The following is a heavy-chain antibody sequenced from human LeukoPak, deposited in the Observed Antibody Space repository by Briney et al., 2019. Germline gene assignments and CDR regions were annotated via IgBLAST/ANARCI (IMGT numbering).Heavy chain of an antibody. J-gene: IGHJ6*02. V-gene: IGHV4-34*01. CDR3: ARGIGQGGTVTSVGMDV. D-gene: IGHD4-17*01. CDR1: GGSFSGYY. CDR2: INHSGST. Sequence: SETLSLTCAVYGGSFSGYYWSWIRQPPGKGLEWIGEINHSGSTNYNPSLKSRVTISVDTSKNQFSLELSSVTAADTAVYYCARGIGQGGTVTSVGMDVWGQGTTVTVSS.